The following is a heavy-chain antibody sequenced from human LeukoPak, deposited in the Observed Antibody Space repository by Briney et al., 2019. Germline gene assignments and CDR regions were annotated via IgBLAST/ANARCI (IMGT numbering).Heavy chain of an antibody. D-gene: IGHD3-10*01. Sequence: GGSLRLSCAASGFTFSSYWMHWVRQTPGKGLVWVSRINSDGSTTTYADSVKGRFTISRDNAKNTLYLQMNSLRDEDTAVYYCTRGGVDYWGQGTLATVSS. V-gene: IGHV3-74*01. CDR3: TRGGVDY. J-gene: IGHJ4*02. CDR1: GFTFSSYW. CDR2: INSDGSTT.